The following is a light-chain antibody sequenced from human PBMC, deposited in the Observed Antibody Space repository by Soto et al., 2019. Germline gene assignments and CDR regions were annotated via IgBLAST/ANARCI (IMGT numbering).Light chain of an antibody. Sequence: DIQLTQSPSFLSASVGDRVTITCRASQCINSYLVWYQQKPGRAPKLLIYAASTLQSGVPSRFSGSGSGTEFTLTISSLQPEDFATYYCQQLNSYPLTFSGGTKVEIK. CDR2: AAS. J-gene: IGKJ4*01. CDR1: QCINSY. V-gene: IGKV1-9*01. CDR3: QQLNSYPLT.